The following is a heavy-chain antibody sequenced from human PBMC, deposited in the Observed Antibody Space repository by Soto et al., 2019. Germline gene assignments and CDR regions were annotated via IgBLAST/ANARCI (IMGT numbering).Heavy chain of an antibody. D-gene: IGHD3-10*01. J-gene: IGHJ4*02. CDR3: ASGGAAGGFFDS. V-gene: IGHV1-2*02. CDR2: ISPHSGDT. CDR1: GYTFIGYY. Sequence: QVQVVQSGAEVKKPGASVKVSCKASGYTFIGYYLHWVRQAPGQGLEWMGWISPHSGDTNYAENFEGRVTMARDTAIGTAYMELSRLTSDDTAVYYWASGGAAGGFFDSWGQGALVTVSS.